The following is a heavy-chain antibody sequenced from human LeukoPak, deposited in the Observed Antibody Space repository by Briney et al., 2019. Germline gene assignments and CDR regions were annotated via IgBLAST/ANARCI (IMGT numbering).Heavy chain of an antibody. Sequence: GGSLRLSCAASGFTFSTYTIHWVRQAPGKGLEWVSSISSSSSYIYYADSVKGRFTISRDNAKNSLYLQMDSLRAEDTAVYYCARDAIPSSYSNPFRYYFDYWGQGTLVTVSS. CDR1: GFTFSTYT. D-gene: IGHD5-18*01. CDR3: ARDAIPSSYSNPFRYYFDY. V-gene: IGHV3-21*01. CDR2: ISSSSSYI. J-gene: IGHJ4*02.